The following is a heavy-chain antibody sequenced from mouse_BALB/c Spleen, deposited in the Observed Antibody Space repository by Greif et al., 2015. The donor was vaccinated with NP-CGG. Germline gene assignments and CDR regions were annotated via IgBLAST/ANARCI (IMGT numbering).Heavy chain of an antibody. V-gene: IGHV2-6-7*01. D-gene: IGHD1-1*01. CDR1: GFSLTGYG. Sequence: VMLVESGPGLVAPSQSLSITCTVSGFSLTGYGVNWVRQPPGKGLEWLGMIWGDGSTDYNSALKSRLSISKDNSKSQVFLKMNSLQTDDTARYYCAREDGILLRPFAYWGQGTLVTVSA. J-gene: IGHJ3*01. CDR2: IWGDGST. CDR3: AREDGILLRPFAY.